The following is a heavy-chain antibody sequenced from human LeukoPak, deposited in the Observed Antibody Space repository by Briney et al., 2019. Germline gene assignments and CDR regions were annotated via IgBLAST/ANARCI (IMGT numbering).Heavy chain of an antibody. J-gene: IGHJ4*02. D-gene: IGHD3-10*01. Sequence: GGSLRLSCAASGFTFSSYGMHWVRQAPGKELEWVAVISYDGRNKYYADSVKGRFTISRDNSKNTLYLQMNSLRAEDTAVYYCAKDLWTMVRGAFDYWGQGTLVTVSS. CDR2: ISYDGRNK. V-gene: IGHV3-30*18. CDR3: AKDLWTMVRGAFDY. CDR1: GFTFSSYG.